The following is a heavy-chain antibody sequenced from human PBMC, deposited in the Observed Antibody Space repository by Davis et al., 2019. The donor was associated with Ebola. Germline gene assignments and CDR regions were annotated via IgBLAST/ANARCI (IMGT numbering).Heavy chain of an antibody. V-gene: IGHV3-23*01. J-gene: IGHJ4*02. CDR2: ISGSGGTT. D-gene: IGHD5-18*01. CDR3: AKGADAAMVLYFDY. Sequence: GASLRLSCAASGFTFAICAMTWVRHATGKGLEWISEISGSGGTTHYADSVEGRFTISRDNSRNTLYLTMSSLRVEDTAVYYCAKGADAAMVLYFDYWCQGALVTVSS. CDR1: GFTFAICA.